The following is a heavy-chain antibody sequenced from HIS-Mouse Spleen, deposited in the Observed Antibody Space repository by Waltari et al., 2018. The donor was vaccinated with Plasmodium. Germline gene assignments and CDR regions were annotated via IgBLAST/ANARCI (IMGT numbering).Heavy chain of an antibody. J-gene: IGHJ2*01. Sequence: EVQLVESGGGLVQPGGSLRLYCAASGFTLGSYWRSWVRQAPGKGLEWVANIKQDGSEKYYVDSVKGRFTISRDNAKNSLYLQMNSLRAEDTAVYYCASSWYWYFDLWGRGTLVTVSS. CDR2: IKQDGSEK. D-gene: IGHD6-13*01. V-gene: IGHV3-7*01. CDR1: GFTLGSYW. CDR3: ASSWYWYFDL.